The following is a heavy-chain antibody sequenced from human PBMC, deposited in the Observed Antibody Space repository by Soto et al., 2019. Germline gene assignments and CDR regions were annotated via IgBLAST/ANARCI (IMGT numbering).Heavy chain of an antibody. J-gene: IGHJ3*01. V-gene: IGHV1-2*02. D-gene: IGHD3-22*01. CDR2: LNPDSGAT. CDR1: GYTFTDYY. Sequence: QVQLVQSGAEVKKPGASVKVSCKASGYTFTDYYIHWVRQAPGHGLQWMGWLNPDSGATNYAQNFQGRVTMTRDTSISTAYMELTRLKSGDTAVYYCARGGRRPENYYDSSAYKDAVDVWGQGTMVTVSS. CDR3: ARGGRRPENYYDSSAYKDAVDV.